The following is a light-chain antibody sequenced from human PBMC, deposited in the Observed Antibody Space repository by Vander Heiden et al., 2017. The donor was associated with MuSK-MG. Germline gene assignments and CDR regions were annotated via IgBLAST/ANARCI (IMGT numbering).Light chain of an antibody. V-gene: IGKV3-20*01. CDR2: GAS. CDR3: QQYGSSPYA. CDR1: QSVISTS. J-gene: IGKJ4*01. Sequence: IVLTQSPGTLSLSPGERATLSCRASQSVISTSVAWYQQKPGQPPRLLIYGASSRATGIPDRCSGSGSRTDFTLTISRLEHEDVTVYRCQQYGSSPYAFGRGTKVEIK.